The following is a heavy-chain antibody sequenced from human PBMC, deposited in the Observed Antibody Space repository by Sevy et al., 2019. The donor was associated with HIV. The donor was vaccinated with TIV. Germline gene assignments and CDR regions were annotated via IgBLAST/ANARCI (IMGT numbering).Heavy chain of an antibody. CDR2: VYYSGGT. V-gene: IGHV4-39*01. J-gene: IGHJ4*02. Sequence: SETLSLTCTVSGGSISSYSYYWGWIRQPPGKGLEWIGNVYYSGGTDYNPSLKSRVTISVDTSKNQFSLKLSSVTAADTAVYYCARRAPSWSFDYWGQGTLVTVSS. CDR3: ARRAPSWSFDY. D-gene: IGHD3-3*01. CDR1: GGSISSYSYY.